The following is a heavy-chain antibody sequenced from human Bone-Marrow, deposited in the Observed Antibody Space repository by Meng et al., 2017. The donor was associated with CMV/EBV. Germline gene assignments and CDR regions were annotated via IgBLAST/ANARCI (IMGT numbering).Heavy chain of an antibody. Sequence: GGSLRLSCAASGFTFDDYGMSWVRQAPGKGLEWVSIIYSGGSRYYADSVKGRFTISRDNSRNTLYLQMNSLRAEDTAVYYCTGAVGSQRPLDYWGQGTLVTVSS. D-gene: IGHD6-25*01. V-gene: IGHV3-53*01. CDR2: IYSGGSR. CDR3: TGAVGSQRPLDY. J-gene: IGHJ4*02. CDR1: GFTFDDYG.